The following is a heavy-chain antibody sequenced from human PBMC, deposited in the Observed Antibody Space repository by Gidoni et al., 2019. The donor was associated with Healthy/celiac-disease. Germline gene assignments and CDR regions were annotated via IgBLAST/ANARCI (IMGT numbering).Heavy chain of an antibody. V-gene: IGHV3-11*01. D-gene: IGHD3-22*01. CDR3: ARLTYYYDSSGYFDY. CDR1: GFTFSYYY. Sequence: QVQLVESGGGLVKPGGSLRLSCSASGFTFSYYYMSWIRKAPGKGLEWVSYMSSSGSTIYYADSVKGRFTISRDNAKNSLYLQMNSLRAEDTAVYYCARLTYYYDSSGYFDYWGQGTLVTVSS. J-gene: IGHJ4*02. CDR2: MSSSGSTI.